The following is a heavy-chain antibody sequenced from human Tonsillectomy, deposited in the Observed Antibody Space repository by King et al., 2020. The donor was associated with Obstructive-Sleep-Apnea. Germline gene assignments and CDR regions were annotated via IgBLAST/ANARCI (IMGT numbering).Heavy chain of an antibody. CDR1: GASISSYY. J-gene: IGHJ5*02. Sequence: VQLQESGPGLVKPSETLSLTCTVSGASISSYYWSWIRQPPGKGLEWIGYINYSGSTNYNPSLKSRVTISVDTSKNQFSLKVNSVTAADTALYYCAREPRSDGVRTMGRWFDPWGQGTLVTVSS. CDR3: AREPRSDGVRTMGRWFDP. V-gene: IGHV4-59*01. D-gene: IGHD1/OR15-1a*01. CDR2: INYSGST.